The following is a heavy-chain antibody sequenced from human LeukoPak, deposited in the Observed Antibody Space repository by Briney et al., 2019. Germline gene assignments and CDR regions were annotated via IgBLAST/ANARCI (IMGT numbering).Heavy chain of an antibody. CDR2: ISSSSSTI. D-gene: IGHD3-22*01. J-gene: IGHJ4*02. CDR1: GFTVSSNY. V-gene: IGHV3-48*04. Sequence: PGGSLRLSCAASGFTVSSNYMSWVRQAPGKGLEWVSYISSSSSTIYYADSVKGRFTISRDNAKNSLYLQMNSLRAEDTAVYYCAKDQHYYDSSGTFVYWGQGTLVTVSS. CDR3: AKDQHYYDSSGTFVY.